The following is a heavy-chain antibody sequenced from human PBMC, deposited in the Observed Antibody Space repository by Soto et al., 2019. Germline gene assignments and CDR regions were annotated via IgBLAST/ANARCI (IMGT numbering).Heavy chain of an antibody. J-gene: IGHJ4*02. Sequence: ASVKVSCKASGYNFTDYYIHWVRQAPGQGLEWMGWINPTSGDAKYAQEFQGRVTMTRDTSISTVYMELSSLRSGDTAVYYCSRASTVNGGSRNSLPNDYWGQGTLVTVSS. D-gene: IGHD2-8*01. CDR3: SRASTVNGGSRNSLPNDY. CDR1: GYNFTDYY. V-gene: IGHV1-2*02. CDR2: INPTSGDA.